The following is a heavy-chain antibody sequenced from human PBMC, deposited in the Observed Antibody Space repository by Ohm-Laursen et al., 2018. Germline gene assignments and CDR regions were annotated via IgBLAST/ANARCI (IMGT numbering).Heavy chain of an antibody. D-gene: IGHD2-21*01. CDR3: ARGHNLYGLNY. J-gene: IGHJ4*02. CDR1: GGSFSGYY. V-gene: IGHV4-34*01. Sequence: GTLSLTCAVYGGSFSGYYWSWIRQPPGKGLEWIGEINHSGITNYNPSLKSRVTISVGTSKSQFSLKLSSVTAADTAVYYCARGHNLYGLNYWGQGTLVTVSS. CDR2: INHSGIT.